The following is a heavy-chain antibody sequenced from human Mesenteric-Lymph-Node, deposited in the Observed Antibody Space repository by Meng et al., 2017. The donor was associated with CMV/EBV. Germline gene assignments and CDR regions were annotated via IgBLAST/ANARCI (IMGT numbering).Heavy chain of an antibody. V-gene: IGHV4-31*03. D-gene: IGHD4-17*01. CDR3: ARSRYGDYETFDY. J-gene: IGHJ4*02. Sequence: SETLSLTCTVSGGSISSSSYYWGWIRQHPGKGLEWIGYIYYTGYTYYNPSLKSRVIISVDTSKNQFSLKLSSVTAADTAVYYCARSRYGDYETFDYWGQGTLVTVSS. CDR2: IYYTGYT. CDR1: GGSISSSSYY.